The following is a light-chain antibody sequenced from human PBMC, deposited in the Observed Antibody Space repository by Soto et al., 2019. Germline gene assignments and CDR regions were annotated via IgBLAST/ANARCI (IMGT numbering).Light chain of an antibody. J-gene: IGLJ1*01. CDR1: SSDFGGYNY. V-gene: IGLV2-14*01. CDR3: SLYSSSSNLYV. CDR2: DVS. Sequence: QSALTQPASVSGSPGQSITISCTGTSSDFGGYNYVSWYQQHPGKAPKLRIYDVSDRPSGVSNRFSGSKSGNTASLTISGLQAEDEADYYCSLYSSSSNLYVFGTGTKVTVL.